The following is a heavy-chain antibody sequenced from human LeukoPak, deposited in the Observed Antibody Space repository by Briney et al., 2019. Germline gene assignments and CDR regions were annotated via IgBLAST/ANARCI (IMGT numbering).Heavy chain of an antibody. CDR3: ARGLDYYDSSGYYTFDY. D-gene: IGHD3-22*01. J-gene: IGHJ4*02. Sequence: GASVKVSCKASGGTFSSYAISWVRQAPGQGLEWMGGIIPIFGTANYAQKFQGRVTITADESTSTAYMELSSLRSEDTAVYYCARGLDYYDSSGYYTFDYWGQGTLVTVSS. CDR2: IIPIFGTA. CDR1: GGTFSSYA. V-gene: IGHV1-69*13.